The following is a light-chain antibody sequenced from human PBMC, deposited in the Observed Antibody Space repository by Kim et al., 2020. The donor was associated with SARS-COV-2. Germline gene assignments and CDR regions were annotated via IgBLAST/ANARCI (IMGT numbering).Light chain of an antibody. CDR1: RLGDKF. J-gene: IGLJ2*01. Sequence: SYELTQPPSVSVSPGQTATITCSGDRLGDKFVSWYQQKPGQSPVLVIYQDNKRPSVIPERFSGSDSARTATLTISGTQAVDEADYYCQAWDSGTGVFGGG. CDR2: QDN. CDR3: QAWDSGTGV. V-gene: IGLV3-1*01.